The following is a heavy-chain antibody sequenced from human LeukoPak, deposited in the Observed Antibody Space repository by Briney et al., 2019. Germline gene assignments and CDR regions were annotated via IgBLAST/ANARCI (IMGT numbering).Heavy chain of an antibody. V-gene: IGHV3-21*01. CDR2: ISSSSSYI. J-gene: IGHJ5*02. Sequence: GWSLRLSCAASGFTFSSYSMNWVRQARGKGLEWVSSISSSSSYIYYADSVKGRFTISRDNAKNSLYLQMNSLRAEDTAVYYCARGSPILIAAAGIRWFDPWGQGTLVTVSS. CDR3: ARGSPILIAAAGIRWFDP. CDR1: GFTFSSYS. D-gene: IGHD6-13*01.